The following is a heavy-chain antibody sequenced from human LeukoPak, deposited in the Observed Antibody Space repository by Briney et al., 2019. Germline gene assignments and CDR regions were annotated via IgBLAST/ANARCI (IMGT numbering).Heavy chain of an antibody. Sequence: GGSLRLSCAASGFTFSSYAMSWVRQAPGKGLEWVSAISGSGGSTYYADSVKGRFTISRDNPKNTLYLQMNSLRAEDTAVYYCAKCSSTSCYAQPFDYWGQGTLVTVSS. D-gene: IGHD2-2*01. V-gene: IGHV3-23*01. CDR2: ISGSGGST. J-gene: IGHJ4*02. CDR1: GFTFSSYA. CDR3: AKCSSTSCYAQPFDY.